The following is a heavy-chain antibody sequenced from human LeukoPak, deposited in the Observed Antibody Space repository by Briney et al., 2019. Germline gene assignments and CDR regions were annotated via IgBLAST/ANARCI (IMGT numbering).Heavy chain of an antibody. CDR2: INTNTGNP. J-gene: IGHJ3*02. D-gene: IGHD2-8*02. CDR1: GYTFTSYA. Sequence: ASVKVSCKASGYTFTSYAMDWVRQAPGQGLEWMGWINTNTGNPTYAQGFTGRFVFSLDTSVSTAYLQISSLKAEDTAVYYCAGKIAWWALDIWGQGTMVTVSS. CDR3: AGKIAWWALDI. V-gene: IGHV7-4-1*02.